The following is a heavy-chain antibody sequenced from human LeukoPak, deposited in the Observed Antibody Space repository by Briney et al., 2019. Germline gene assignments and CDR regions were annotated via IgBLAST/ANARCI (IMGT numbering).Heavy chain of an antibody. Sequence: GESLKISCKGSGYSFTSYLIGWVRQMPGKGLEWMGIIYPGDSDTRYSPSFQGQVTMSADKSISTAYLQWSSLKASDTAMYYCARQGSGYSPTYYYYMDVWGKGTTVTISS. V-gene: IGHV5-51*01. J-gene: IGHJ6*03. CDR2: IYPGDSDT. D-gene: IGHD5-18*01. CDR3: ARQGSGYSPTYYYYMDV. CDR1: GYSFTSYL.